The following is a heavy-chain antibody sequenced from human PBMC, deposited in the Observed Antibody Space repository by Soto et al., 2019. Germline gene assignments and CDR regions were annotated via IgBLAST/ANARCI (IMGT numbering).Heavy chain of an antibody. CDR1: GVTFSVYY. CDR3: ARNDCNGYLDS. D-gene: IGHD3-22*01. CDR2: FNSSATYA. V-gene: IGHV3-11*06. J-gene: IGHJ4*02. Sequence: KTRGALRLPSAASGVTFSVYYMSCIRHAPGTGLEWLSYFNSSATYAIYADSVKSRFTLSRDNAKNSLYVQMYSLRAEDTAVYDCARNDCNGYLDSWGQGTLVTVSS.